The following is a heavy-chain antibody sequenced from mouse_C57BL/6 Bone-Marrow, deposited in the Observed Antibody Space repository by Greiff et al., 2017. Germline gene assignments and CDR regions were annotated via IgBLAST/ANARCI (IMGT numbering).Heavy chain of an antibody. CDR3: ARGNYVGFAY. CDR2: IHPNSGST. CDR1: GYTFTSYW. Sequence: LVQSGAELVKPGASVKLSCKASGYTFTSYWMHWVKQRPGQGLEWIGMIHPNSGSTNYNEKFKSKATLTVDKSSSTAYMQLSSLTSEDSAVYYCARGNYVGFAYWGQGTLVTVSA. V-gene: IGHV1-64*01. D-gene: IGHD2-1*01. J-gene: IGHJ3*01.